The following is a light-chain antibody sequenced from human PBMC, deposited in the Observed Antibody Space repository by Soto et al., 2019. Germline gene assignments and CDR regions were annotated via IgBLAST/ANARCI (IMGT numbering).Light chain of an antibody. J-gene: IGKJ3*01. CDR3: QQSYSTLIFT. Sequence: DIQMNQSPSSLSASVGDRVTITCRASQSISSYLNWYQQKPGKSPKLMIYAASRLHSGVPSRCSGSGSGTDFTLSISSLQHEDFAEYYCQQSYSTLIFTFGPGNKVDIK. CDR2: AAS. V-gene: IGKV1-39*01. CDR1: QSISSY.